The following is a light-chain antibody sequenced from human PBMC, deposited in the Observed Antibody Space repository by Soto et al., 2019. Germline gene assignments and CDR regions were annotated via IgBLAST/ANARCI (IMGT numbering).Light chain of an antibody. Sequence: DIQMTQSPSSLSAYVGDRITITCRASQSITSYLNWYQQKPGKAPKLLIYAASSLESGVPSRFSVSGSGTDFTLTISSLQPEDFATYYCQHSYSTPLTFDGGTKVDIK. J-gene: IGKJ4*01. V-gene: IGKV1-39*01. CDR2: AAS. CDR3: QHSYSTPLT. CDR1: QSITSY.